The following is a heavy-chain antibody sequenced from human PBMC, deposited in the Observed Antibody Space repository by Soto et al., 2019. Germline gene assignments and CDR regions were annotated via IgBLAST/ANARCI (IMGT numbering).Heavy chain of an antibody. J-gene: IGHJ4*02. V-gene: IGHV4-34*01. CDR3: ARDKITGLFDY. Sequence: PSETLSLTCAVYGGSFSGYYWTWIRQPPGTGLEWIGEINHSGSTNYNPSLKSRVTISVDTSKNQVSLKLTSVTAADTAVYYCARDKITGLFDYWGQGTLVTVS. CDR2: INHSGST. CDR1: GGSFSGYY. D-gene: IGHD2-8*02.